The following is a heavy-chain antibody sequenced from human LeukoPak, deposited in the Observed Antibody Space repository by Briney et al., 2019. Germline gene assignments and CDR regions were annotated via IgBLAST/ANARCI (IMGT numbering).Heavy chain of an antibody. V-gene: IGHV4-34*01. CDR2: INHSGST. CDR1: GGSFSGYY. J-gene: IGHJ4*02. CDR3: ASSEPRLLWFGELSPVRY. D-gene: IGHD3-10*01. Sequence: KPSETLSLTCAVYGGSFSGYYWSRIRQPPGKGLEWIGEINHSGSTNYNPSLKSRVTISVDTSKNQFSLKLSSVTAADTAVYYCASSEPRLLWFGELSPVRYWGQGTLVTVSS.